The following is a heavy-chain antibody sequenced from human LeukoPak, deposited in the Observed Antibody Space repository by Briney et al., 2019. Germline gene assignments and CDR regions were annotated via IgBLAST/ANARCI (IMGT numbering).Heavy chain of an antibody. CDR3: ARDVSPRYSSGWADAHDI. CDR2: IKEEGNER. Sequence: PGGSLRLSCVASGFTFDTYWMTWVRQAPGKGLEWVANIKEEGNERHYADSVSGRFTISRDNAKNSLFLQMNSLRAEDTAVYYCARDVSPRYSSGWADAHDIWGQRTMVTVSS. D-gene: IGHD6-19*01. J-gene: IGHJ3*02. CDR1: GFTFDTYW. V-gene: IGHV3-7*01.